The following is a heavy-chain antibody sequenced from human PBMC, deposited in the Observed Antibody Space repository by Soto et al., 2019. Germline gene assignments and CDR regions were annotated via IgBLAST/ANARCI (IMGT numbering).Heavy chain of an antibody. J-gene: IGHJ4*02. CDR3: AKDYYGSGRGLVDY. V-gene: IGHV3-9*01. CDR1: GFTFDDYA. CDR2: LSWNSGSI. D-gene: IGHD3-10*01. Sequence: EVQLVESGGGLVQPGRSLRLSCAASGFTFDDYAMHWVRQAPGKGLEWVSGLSWNSGSIGYADSVKGRFTISRDNAKNALYLQMNSLRAEDTALYYCAKDYYGSGRGLVDYWGQGTLVTVSS.